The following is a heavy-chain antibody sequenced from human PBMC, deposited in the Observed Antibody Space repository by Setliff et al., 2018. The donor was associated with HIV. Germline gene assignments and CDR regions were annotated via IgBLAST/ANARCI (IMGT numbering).Heavy chain of an antibody. CDR3: ARWGSGSYERVFDY. CDR2: IKHGGSA. D-gene: IGHD1-26*01. Sequence: SETLSLTCAVYGGSFSGFYWTWIRQPPGKGLEWIGEIKHGGSANYNPSLRSRVTLSVDTSKKQFSLKLSSITAADTAVYFCARWGSGSYERVFDYWGQGMLVTVSS. V-gene: IGHV4-34*01. CDR1: GGSFSGFY. J-gene: IGHJ4*02.